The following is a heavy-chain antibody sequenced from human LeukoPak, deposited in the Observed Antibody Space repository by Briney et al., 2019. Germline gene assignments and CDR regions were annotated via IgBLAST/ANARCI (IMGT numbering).Heavy chain of an antibody. Sequence: PGGSLRLSCAASGFTFSSFGMHWVRRAPGKGLEWVAFMSYDGSNKYYADSVKGRFTISRDNSKNTLYLQMSSLRAEDTAVYYCAKRQVRALECWGQGTLVTVSS. CDR1: GFTFSSFG. D-gene: IGHD1-26*01. J-gene: IGHJ4*02. V-gene: IGHV3-30*18. CDR3: AKRQVRALEC. CDR2: MSYDGSNK.